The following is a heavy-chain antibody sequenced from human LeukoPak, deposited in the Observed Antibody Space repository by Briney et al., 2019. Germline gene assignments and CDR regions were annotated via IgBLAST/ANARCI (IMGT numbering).Heavy chain of an antibody. D-gene: IGHD2-2*01. CDR1: GSTFSSYS. Sequence: GGSLRPSCAASGSTFSSYSMNWVRQAPGKGLEWVSSISSSSSYIYYADSVKGRFTISRDNAKNSLYLQMNSLRAEDTAVYYCARSQGGYQLSFYYYYMDAWGKGTTVTVSS. V-gene: IGHV3-21*01. J-gene: IGHJ6*03. CDR2: ISSSSSYI. CDR3: ARSQGGYQLSFYYYYMDA.